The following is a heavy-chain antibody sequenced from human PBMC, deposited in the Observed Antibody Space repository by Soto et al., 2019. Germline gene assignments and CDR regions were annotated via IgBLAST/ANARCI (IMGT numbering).Heavy chain of an antibody. J-gene: IGHJ6*02. CDR2: INREGSSA. CDR1: GFTFSNYW. Sequence: GGSLRLSCAASGFTFSNYWIHWVRQAPGKGLEWVSRINREGSSANFADSVKGRFSISRDSARSMVYLQMNSLRADDTAVYFCARGLFGAYGLDVWGQGTTVTVSS. CDR3: ARGLFGAYGLDV. V-gene: IGHV3-74*01. D-gene: IGHD3-16*01.